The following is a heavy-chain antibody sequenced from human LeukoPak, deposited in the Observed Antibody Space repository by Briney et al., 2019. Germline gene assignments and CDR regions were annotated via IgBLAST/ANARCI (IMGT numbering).Heavy chain of an antibody. J-gene: IGHJ6*03. V-gene: IGHV3-7*01. D-gene: IGHD6-19*01. CDR3: ARDPSSTVVAGRKDMDV. Sequence: GGSLRLSCAASGFTFSSYSMNWVRQAPGKGLEWVANIKQDGSQKSYVDSVKGRFTISRDNAENSLFLQMNSLRVDDTAVYYCARDPSSTVVAGRKDMDVWGKGATVSVS. CDR1: GFTFSSYS. CDR2: IKQDGSQK.